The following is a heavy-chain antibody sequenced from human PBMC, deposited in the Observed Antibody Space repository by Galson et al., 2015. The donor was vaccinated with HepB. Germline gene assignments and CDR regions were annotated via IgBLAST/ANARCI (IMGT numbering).Heavy chain of an antibody. D-gene: IGHD2-2*01. CDR2: IYVSTNY. Sequence: SVRLSCAASGFTVSTNHITWVRQTPGKGLEWMSVIYVSTNYNYTASGQGRITISRHNAKNTVFLQKNSLRPDDTAVYYYSRALGGAGMPSPLDLWGQGTLVAVSS. J-gene: IGHJ1*01. CDR1: GFTVSTNH. CDR3: SRALGGAGMPSPLDL. V-gene: IGHV3-53*04.